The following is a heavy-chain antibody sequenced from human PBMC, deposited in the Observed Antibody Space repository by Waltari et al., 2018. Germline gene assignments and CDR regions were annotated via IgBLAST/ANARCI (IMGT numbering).Heavy chain of an antibody. CDR1: GFTFSSYS. J-gene: IGHJ4*02. V-gene: IGHV3-48*04. D-gene: IGHD1-26*01. CDR2: ISSSSSTI. Sequence: EVQLVESGGGLVQPGGSLRLSCAASGFTFSSYSMNWVRQAPGKGRGWVSYISSSSSTIYYADCLLGRFTISRDNAKNSLYLQMNSLRAEDTAVYYCAREEPVDYWGQGTLVTVSS. CDR3: AREEPVDY.